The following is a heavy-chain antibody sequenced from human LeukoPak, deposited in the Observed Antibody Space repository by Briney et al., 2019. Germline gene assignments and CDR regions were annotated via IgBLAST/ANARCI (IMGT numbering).Heavy chain of an antibody. Sequence: GGSLRLSCAASGFTFSSYGMSWVRQAPGKGLEWVSAISGSGGSTYYADSVKGRFTISRDNSKSTVYLQMNSLRAEDTAVYYCAKYVSYYYDSRGYYPPQGYFDYWGQGTLVTVSS. CDR2: ISGSGGST. J-gene: IGHJ4*02. CDR3: AKYVSYYYDSRGYYPPQGYFDY. CDR1: GFTFSSYG. V-gene: IGHV3-23*01. D-gene: IGHD3-22*01.